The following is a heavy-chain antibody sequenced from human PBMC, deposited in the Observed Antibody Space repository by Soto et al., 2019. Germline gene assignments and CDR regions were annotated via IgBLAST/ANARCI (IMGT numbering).Heavy chain of an antibody. Sequence: SQTLSLTCTVSGGSISSSYWSWIRQTPGKGLERIGYIYYSGSTNDNPSLKSRVTISVDTSKNQFSLKLSSVTAADTAVYYCARVRIAARPGFDYWGQGTLVTVSS. CDR2: IYYSGST. CDR3: ARVRIAARPGFDY. D-gene: IGHD6-6*01. J-gene: IGHJ4*02. V-gene: IGHV4-59*01. CDR1: GGSISSSY.